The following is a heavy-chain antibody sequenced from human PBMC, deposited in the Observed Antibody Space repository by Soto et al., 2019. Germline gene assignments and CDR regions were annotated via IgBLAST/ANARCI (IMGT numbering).Heavy chain of an antibody. Sequence: EVQLLESGGGLVQPGGSLRLSCETSGFTFSSYVMGWVRQAPGAGLVWVSVIDGSGYDKSLADSVKGRFTISRDNSKDTLYLEMNSLRAEDTGIYYCVKEIVAAAYAATSAFDLWGQGTLVTVST. D-gene: IGHD2-21*01. V-gene: IGHV3-23*01. CDR2: IDGSGYDK. CDR3: VKEIVAAAYAATSAFDL. CDR1: GFTFSSYV. J-gene: IGHJ4*02.